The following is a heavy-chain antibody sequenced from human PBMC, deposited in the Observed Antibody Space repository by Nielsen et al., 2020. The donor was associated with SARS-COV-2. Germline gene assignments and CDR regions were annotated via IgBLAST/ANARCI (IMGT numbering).Heavy chain of an antibody. CDR1: GFTFANYG. CDR2: VSRDGSDT. CDR3: AKDVWSGAHQIGPDY. V-gene: IGHV3-30*18. D-gene: IGHD3-3*01. J-gene: IGHJ4*02. Sequence: GESLKISCAASGFTFANYGIHWVRQVAGRGLEWVAIVSRDGSDTFYVDSVKGRFTISRDNSKNTAYLQMNSLRAEDTAVYHCAKDVWSGAHQIGPDYWGQGTLVTVSS.